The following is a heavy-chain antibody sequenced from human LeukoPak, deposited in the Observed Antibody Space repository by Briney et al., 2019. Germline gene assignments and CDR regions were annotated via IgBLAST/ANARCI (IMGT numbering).Heavy chain of an antibody. CDR3: AKAHLSDCGDYVRFHYNGMDV. CDR2: ISHDGTNK. V-gene: IGHV3-30*18. Sequence: GGSLRLSCAASGFTFSRNGMHWVRQAPGKGLEWVAVISHDGTNKYHADSVKGRFTISRDNSKNTLYLQMSSLSAEDTAVYYCAKAHLSDCGDYVRFHYNGMDVWGQGTTVSVSS. J-gene: IGHJ6*02. D-gene: IGHD4-17*01. CDR1: GFTFSRNG.